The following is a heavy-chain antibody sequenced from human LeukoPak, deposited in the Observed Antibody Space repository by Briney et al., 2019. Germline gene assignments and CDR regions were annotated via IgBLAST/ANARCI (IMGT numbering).Heavy chain of an antibody. J-gene: IGHJ4*02. D-gene: IGHD1-26*01. CDR2: IKSDGTST. Sequence: GGSLRLSCAASGFTFSRYWMHWVRQAPGKGLVWVSCIKSDGTSTSTADSAKGRFTISRDNAKNTVYLQMNSLRAEDTAVYYCVRDNRSYNFDYWGQGTLVTVSS. CDR1: GFTFSRYW. V-gene: IGHV3-74*01. CDR3: VRDNRSYNFDY.